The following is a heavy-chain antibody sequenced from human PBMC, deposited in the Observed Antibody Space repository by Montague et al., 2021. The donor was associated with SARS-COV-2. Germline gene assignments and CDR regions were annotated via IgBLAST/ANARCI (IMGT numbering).Heavy chain of an antibody. V-gene: IGHV4-34*01. CDR3: ARGTEKHITLLEFVRNYWYNDV. Sequence: SETLSLTCAVYGGPLGDYYWGWIRQSPGKGLEWIGDINHSERTHYNPSLKSRVALSVDKSRNQFSLRLNSVTTADTAVYYCARGTEKHITLLEFVRNYWYNDVWGRGTLVTVSS. CDR2: INHSERT. CDR1: GGPLGDYY. J-gene: IGHJ2*01. D-gene: IGHD2/OR15-2a*01.